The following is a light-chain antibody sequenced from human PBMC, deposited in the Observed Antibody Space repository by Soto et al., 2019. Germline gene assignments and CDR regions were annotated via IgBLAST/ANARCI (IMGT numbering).Light chain of an antibody. CDR2: DAI. J-gene: IGKJ4*01. Sequence: DKLMSQSPATLSVSPGERVTLSCRASQNIHNHMSWFLQKPGQTPRLLIYDAIIRAPDVPARFSGSWSGTECTLTINSLQSEDFAVYYCQQDEAWPLTFGGGTKGEIK. V-gene: IGKV3-15*01. CDR3: QQDEAWPLT. CDR1: QNIHNH.